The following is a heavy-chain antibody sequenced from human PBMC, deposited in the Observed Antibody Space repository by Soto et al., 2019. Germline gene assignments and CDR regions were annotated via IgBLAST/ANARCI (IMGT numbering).Heavy chain of an antibody. Sequence: ASVKVSCKASGYTFTSYDINWVRQATGQGLEWMGWMNPNSGNTGYAQKLQGRVTMTRNTSISTSYMELSSLRSEDTAVYYGARAYYDYMDVWGKGTTVTVSS. CDR1: GYTFTSYD. CDR2: MNPNSGNT. V-gene: IGHV1-8*02. CDR3: ARAYYDYMDV. J-gene: IGHJ6*03.